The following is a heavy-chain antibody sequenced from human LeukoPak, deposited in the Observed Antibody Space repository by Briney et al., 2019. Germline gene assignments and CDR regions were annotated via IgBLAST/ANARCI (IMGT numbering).Heavy chain of an antibody. J-gene: IGHJ5*02. Sequence: GGSLRLSCAASGFTFSSYGMHWVRQAPGKGLEWVAFIRYDGSNKYYADSVKGRFTISRDNSKNTLYLQMNSLRAEDTAVYYCAKGQGIAAASFVAPNNWFDPWGQGTLVTVSS. V-gene: IGHV3-30*02. CDR3: AKGQGIAAASFVAPNNWFDP. CDR1: GFTFSSYG. D-gene: IGHD6-13*01. CDR2: IRYDGSNK.